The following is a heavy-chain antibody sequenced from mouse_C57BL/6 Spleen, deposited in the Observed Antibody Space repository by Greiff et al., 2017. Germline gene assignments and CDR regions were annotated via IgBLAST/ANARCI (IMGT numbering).Heavy chain of an antibody. CDR3: ARGGDYDEAMDY. V-gene: IGHV1-81*01. CDR1: GYTFTSYG. Sequence: QVQLQQSGAELARPGASVKLSCKASGYTFTSYGISWVKQRTGTGLEWIGEIYARSGTNYYNEKFKGKATLTADKSSSTAYMELHSLTSEDSAVYFCARGGDYDEAMDYWGQGTSVTVAS. J-gene: IGHJ4*01. D-gene: IGHD2-4*01. CDR2: IYARSGTN.